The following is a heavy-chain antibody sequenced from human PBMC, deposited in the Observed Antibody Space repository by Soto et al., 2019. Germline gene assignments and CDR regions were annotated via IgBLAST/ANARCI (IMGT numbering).Heavy chain of an antibody. Sequence: QVQLQESGPGLVKPSDTLFLTCTVSGDSVNSGSYYWHWIRQSPGKGLEWIGYIYNMVSVNYNPPLRSRVTISVDTSKNHVSLKLRAVTAADTAIYYCARDGRSWGQGTRVTVSA. V-gene: IGHV4-61*03. CDR3: ARDGRS. D-gene: IGHD1-26*01. CDR2: IYNMVSV. J-gene: IGHJ4*02. CDR1: GDSVNSGSYY.